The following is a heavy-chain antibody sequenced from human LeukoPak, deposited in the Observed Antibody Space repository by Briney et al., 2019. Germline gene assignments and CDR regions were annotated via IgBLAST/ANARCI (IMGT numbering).Heavy chain of an antibody. V-gene: IGHV3-11*06. CDR3: AREGPATAIYFDY. CDR2: ISSSSSYT. D-gene: IGHD2-2*01. J-gene: IGHJ4*02. CDR1: GFTFSDYY. Sequence: GGSLRLSCAASGFTFSDYYMSWIRQAPGKGLEWVSYISSSSSYTNYADSVKGRFTISRDNAKNSLYLQMNSLRAEDTAVYYCAREGPATAIYFDYWGQGTLVTVSS.